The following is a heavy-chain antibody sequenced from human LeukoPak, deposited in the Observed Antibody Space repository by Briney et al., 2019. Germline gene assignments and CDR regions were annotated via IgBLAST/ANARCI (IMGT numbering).Heavy chain of an antibody. V-gene: IGHV1-69*13. CDR3: ARAPSPTYYYDSSGQYSHLDL. D-gene: IGHD3-22*01. Sequence: SVTVSYTASGGTFIIYAISWVRQAPGQGLEWVGGIIPIFGTANYAQKFQGRVTITADESTSTAYMELSSLRSEDTAVYYCARAPSPTYYYDSSGQYSHLDLWGQGALVTVSS. J-gene: IGHJ5*02. CDR1: GGTFIIYA. CDR2: IIPIFGTA.